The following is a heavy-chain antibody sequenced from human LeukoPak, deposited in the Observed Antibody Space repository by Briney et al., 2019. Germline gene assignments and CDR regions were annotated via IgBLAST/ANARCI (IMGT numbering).Heavy chain of an antibody. CDR1: GFTFSSYA. D-gene: IGHD3-22*01. CDR2: ISGSGGST. Sequence: PGGSLRLSCAASGFTFSSYAVSWVGQAPGKGLEWVSAISGSGGSTYYADSVKGRFTISRDNSKTTLYLQMNSLRAEDTAVYYCAKDPSDYYDSGDYFDYWGQGTLVTVSS. J-gene: IGHJ4*02. CDR3: AKDPSDYYDSGDYFDY. V-gene: IGHV3-23*01.